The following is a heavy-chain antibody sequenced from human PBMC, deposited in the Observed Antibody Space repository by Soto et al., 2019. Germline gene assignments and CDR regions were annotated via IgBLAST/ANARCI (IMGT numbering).Heavy chain of an antibody. D-gene: IGHD6-13*01. CDR1: GGSISSGGYS. CDR2: IYHSGST. Sequence: ASETLSLTCAVSGGSISSGGYSWSWIRQPPGKGLEWIRYIYHSGSTYYNQSLKSRVTISVDRSKNQFTMKLSSVTAAYMALYFCARGDPPSGTISYWGQGTLVTVSS. V-gene: IGHV4-30-2*01. CDR3: ARGDPPSGTISY. J-gene: IGHJ4*02.